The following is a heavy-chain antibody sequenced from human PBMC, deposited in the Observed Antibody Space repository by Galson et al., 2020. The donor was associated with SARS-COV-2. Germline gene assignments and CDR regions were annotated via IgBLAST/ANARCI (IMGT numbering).Heavy chain of an antibody. D-gene: IGHD2-8*02. CDR1: GFTFGDFT. Sequence: GGSLRLSCTTSGFTFGDFTINWFRQAPGKGLQWVSLIRRNVYGGTTEYAPTVRGRFTISREDTQGIAYMQMNSPKIEDTAVYYCSRSTGWLANDWGQGTLVTVSS. CDR2: IRRNVYGGTT. V-gene: IGHV3-49*03. CDR3: SRSTGWLAND. J-gene: IGHJ4*02.